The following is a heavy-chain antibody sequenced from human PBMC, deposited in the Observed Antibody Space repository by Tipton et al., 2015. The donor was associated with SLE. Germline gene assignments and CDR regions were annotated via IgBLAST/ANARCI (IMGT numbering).Heavy chain of an antibody. Sequence: TLSLTCSLSGGSIRSYYWSWIRQSPGMGLEWIGYVHYSGSTNYNPSLKGRVTISVDTSKNHFSLKLNSVTAADTAVYYCARGLQAFCGGDCPFDLWGQGTLVTVSS. D-gene: IGHD2-21*02. V-gene: IGHV4-59*01. CDR3: ARGLQAFCGGDCPFDL. CDR2: VHYSGST. J-gene: IGHJ5*02. CDR1: GGSIRSYY.